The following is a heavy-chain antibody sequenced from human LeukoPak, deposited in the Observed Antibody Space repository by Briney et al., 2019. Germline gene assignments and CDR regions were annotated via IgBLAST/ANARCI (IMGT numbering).Heavy chain of an antibody. CDR2: IYYSGST. CDR1: GGSISSYS. D-gene: IGHD2-21*01. CDR3: ARDSGDPSIFDY. J-gene: IGHJ4*02. V-gene: IGHV4-59*01. Sequence: SETLSLTCTVSGGSISSYSWSWIRQPPGKGLEWIGYIYYSGSTNYNPSLKSRVTISVDTSNNQFSLKLSSVTAADTAVYYCARDSGDPSIFDYWGQGTLVTVSS.